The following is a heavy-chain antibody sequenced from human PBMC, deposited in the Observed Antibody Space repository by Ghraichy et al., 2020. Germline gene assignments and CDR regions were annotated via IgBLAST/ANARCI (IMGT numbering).Heavy chain of an antibody. Sequence: SETLSLTCTVSGGSVSSGSYYWSWIRQPPGKGLEWIGYIYYSGSTNYNPSLKSRVTISVDTSKNQFSLKLSSVTAAATAVYYCARAPIAARPRYFDYWGQGTLVTVSS. CDR3: ARAPIAARPRYFDY. CDR1: GGSVSSGSYY. D-gene: IGHD6-6*01. V-gene: IGHV4-61*01. J-gene: IGHJ4*02. CDR2: IYYSGST.